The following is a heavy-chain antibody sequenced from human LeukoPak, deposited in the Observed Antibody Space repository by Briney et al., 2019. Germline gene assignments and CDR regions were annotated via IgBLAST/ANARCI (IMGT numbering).Heavy chain of an antibody. CDR3: ATAYNSDY. Sequence: GESLKISCKGSGYSFTTYWIGWVRQMPGKGLEWMGIIYPGDSDTRYSPSFQGQVTISADKSIGTAYLQWNSLKASDTAMYYCATAYNSDYWGQGTLVTVSS. J-gene: IGHJ4*02. CDR2: IYPGDSDT. D-gene: IGHD1-14*01. CDR1: GYSFTTYW. V-gene: IGHV5-51*01.